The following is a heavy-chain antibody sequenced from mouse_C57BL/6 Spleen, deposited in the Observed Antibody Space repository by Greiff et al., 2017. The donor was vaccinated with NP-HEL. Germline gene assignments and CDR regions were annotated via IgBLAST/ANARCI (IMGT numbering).Heavy chain of an antibody. CDR3: AGTTVVARAMDY. D-gene: IGHD1-1*01. Sequence: QVQLQQPGAELVMPGASVKLSCKASGYTFPSYWMHWVKQRPGQGLEWIGEIDPSDSYTNYNQKFKGKSTLTVDKSSSTAYMQISSLTAEDAAVYYWAGTTVVARAMDYWGQGTSVTVSS. V-gene: IGHV1-69*01. CDR1: GYTFPSYW. J-gene: IGHJ4*01. CDR2: IDPSDSYT.